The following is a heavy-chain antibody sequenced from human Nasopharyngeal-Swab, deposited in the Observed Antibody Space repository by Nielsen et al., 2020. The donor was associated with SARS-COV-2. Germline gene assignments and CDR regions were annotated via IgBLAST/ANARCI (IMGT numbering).Heavy chain of an antibody. D-gene: IGHD6-6*01. Sequence: SETLSLTCTVSGGSISSYYWGWIRQPPGKGLEWIGSIYYSGRTHYNPSLKSRVTISVDTSKNQFSLKLSSVTAADTAVYYCARQEYSSSSSWLEWFDPWGQGTLVTVSS. CDR3: ARQEYSSSSSWLEWFDP. V-gene: IGHV4-39*01. J-gene: IGHJ5*02. CDR1: GGSISSYY. CDR2: IYYSGRT.